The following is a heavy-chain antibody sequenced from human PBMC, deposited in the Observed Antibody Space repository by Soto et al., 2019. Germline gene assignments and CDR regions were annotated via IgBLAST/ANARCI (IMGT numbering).Heavy chain of an antibody. Sequence: SETLSLTCAVSGGSISSSNWCSWVRQPPGKGLEWIGEIYHSGSTNYNPSLKSRVTISVDKSKNQFSLKLSSVTAADTAVYYCARGHQIVVVPAGIWDYYYGMDVWGQGTTGTVCS. CDR2: IYHSGST. V-gene: IGHV4-4*02. CDR1: GGSISSSNW. J-gene: IGHJ6*02. CDR3: ARGHQIVVVPAGIWDYYYGMDV. D-gene: IGHD2-2*02.